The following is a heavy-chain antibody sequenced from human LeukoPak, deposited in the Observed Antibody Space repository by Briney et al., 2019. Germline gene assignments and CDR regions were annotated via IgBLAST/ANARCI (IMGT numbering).Heavy chain of an antibody. Sequence: GGSLRIFCALSVFTLSLYAMNWPRQAPGKGLEWVANIKQDGSEKYYMDFLKGRFTISRDKAKNSLCLEMSCLRAEETAMYYWATATGYRLDSWGQGTLVTVSS. J-gene: IGHJ5*01. CDR3: ATATGYRLDS. V-gene: IGHV3-7*05. D-gene: IGHD5-24*01. CDR1: VFTLSLYA. CDR2: IKQDGSEK.